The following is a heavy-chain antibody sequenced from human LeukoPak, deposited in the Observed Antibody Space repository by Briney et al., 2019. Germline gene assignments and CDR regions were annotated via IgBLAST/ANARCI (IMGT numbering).Heavy chain of an antibody. Sequence: PGGSLRLSCEASGFIFSNFYMAWIRQAPGKGLEWLSYISGSAARIVYADSVKGRFTVSKDNAKNTLFLQMNSLGAEDTAVYYCSRDWRNGGFHPWGQGTLVTVSS. CDR3: SRDWRNGGFHP. CDR2: ISGSAARI. D-gene: IGHD2-8*01. V-gene: IGHV3-11*01. J-gene: IGHJ5*02. CDR1: GFIFSNFY.